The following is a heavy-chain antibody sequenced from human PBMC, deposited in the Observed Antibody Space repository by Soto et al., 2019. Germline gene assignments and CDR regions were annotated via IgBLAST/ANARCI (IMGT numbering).Heavy chain of an antibody. J-gene: IGHJ6*02. CDR1: GGTFSTYA. CDR2: VIPIFGTP. V-gene: IGHV1-69*01. CDR3: ARSQGGSSSLDIYYYYYYGMDV. D-gene: IGHD2-15*01. Sequence: QVQLVQSGAEVKKPGSSVKVSCKAPGGTFSTYAISWVRQAPGQGLEWMGGVIPIFGTPKYAHKFKGRVTITADESTSTGYMELRSLRSEDTAVYYCARSQGGSSSLDIYYYYYYGMDVWGQGTTVTVSS.